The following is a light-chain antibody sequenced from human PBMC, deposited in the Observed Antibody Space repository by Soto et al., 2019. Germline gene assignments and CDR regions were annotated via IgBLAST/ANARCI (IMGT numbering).Light chain of an antibody. J-gene: IGLJ1*01. CDR3: CSYVGASTYV. CDR1: SSDIGDSNF. CDR2: DVS. Sequence: QSVLAQPASVSGSPGQSITISCTGTSSDIGDSNFVSWYQHHPGKAPKLLIYDVSDRPSRISGRFSGSKSANTASLTISGLQAEDEADYYCCSYVGASTYVFGAGTKVTVL. V-gene: IGLV2-14*01.